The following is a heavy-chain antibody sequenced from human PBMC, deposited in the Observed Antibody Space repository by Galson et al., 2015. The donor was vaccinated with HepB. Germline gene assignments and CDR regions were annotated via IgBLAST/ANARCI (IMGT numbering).Heavy chain of an antibody. Sequence: SLRLSCAPSGFTFSGFAMHWVRQAPGKGLEWVAIISYDGSNKYYADSVKGRSTISRDNSKNTLYLQMNSLKADDTAVYYCAKSSWGGSYNYGMDVWGQGTTVTVSS. V-gene: IGHV3-30*18. J-gene: IGHJ6*02. CDR1: GFTFSGFA. CDR2: ISYDGSNK. D-gene: IGHD1-26*01. CDR3: AKSSWGGSYNYGMDV.